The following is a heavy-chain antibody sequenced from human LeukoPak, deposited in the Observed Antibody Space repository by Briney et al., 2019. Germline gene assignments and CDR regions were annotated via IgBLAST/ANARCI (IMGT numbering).Heavy chain of an antibody. CDR2: ISYDGSNK. J-gene: IGHJ4*02. V-gene: IGHV3-30*03. Sequence: PGRSLRLSCAASGFTFSSYGMHWVRQAPGKGLEWVAVISYDGSNKYYADSVKGRFTISRDNSKNTLYLQMNSLRAEDTAVYYCARSIVPDGTSPFDYWGQGTLVTVSS. CDR1: GFTFSSYG. CDR3: ARSIVPDGTSPFDY. D-gene: IGHD6-13*01.